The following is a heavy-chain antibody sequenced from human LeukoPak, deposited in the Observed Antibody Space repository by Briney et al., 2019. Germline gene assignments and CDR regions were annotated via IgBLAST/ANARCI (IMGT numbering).Heavy chain of an antibody. CDR1: GFTFSSYE. J-gene: IGHJ4*02. Sequence: GGSLRLSCAASGFTFSSYEMNWVRQAPGKGLEWVANIKEDGSDKYYVDSVKGRFTISRDNAKNSLYLQMNSLRAEDTAVYYCARDYRARLDYWGQGTLVTVSS. CDR2: IKEDGSDK. CDR3: ARDYRARLDY. V-gene: IGHV3-7*01.